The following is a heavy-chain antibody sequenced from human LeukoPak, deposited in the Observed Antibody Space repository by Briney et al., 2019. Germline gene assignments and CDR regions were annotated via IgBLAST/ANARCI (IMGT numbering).Heavy chain of an antibody. D-gene: IGHD6-19*01. J-gene: IGHJ3*02. CDR1: GFTFSSYS. CDR2: ISSSSSYI. Sequence: PGGSLRLSCAASGFTFSSYSMNWVRQAPGKGLEWVSSISSSSSYIYYADSVKGRFTISRDNAKNSLYLQMNSLRAEDTAVYYCARFLAVARLFDIWGQGTMVTVSS. CDR3: ARFLAVARLFDI. V-gene: IGHV3-21*01.